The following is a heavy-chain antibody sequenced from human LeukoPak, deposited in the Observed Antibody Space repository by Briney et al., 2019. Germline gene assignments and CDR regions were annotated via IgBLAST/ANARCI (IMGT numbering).Heavy chain of an antibody. CDR1: GYTFTSYD. V-gene: IGHV1-8*01. Sequence: ASVKVSCKASGYTFTSYDINWVRQATGQGLEWMGWMNPNSGNTGYAQKLQGRVTMTTDTSTSTAYMELRSLRSVDTAVYYCARDFLPETTVSPQGYWGQGTLVTVSS. CDR3: ARDFLPETTVSPQGY. D-gene: IGHD4-17*01. CDR2: MNPNSGNT. J-gene: IGHJ4*02.